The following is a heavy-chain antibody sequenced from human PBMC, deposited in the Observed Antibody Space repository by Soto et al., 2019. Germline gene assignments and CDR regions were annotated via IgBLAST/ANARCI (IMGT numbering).Heavy chain of an antibody. J-gene: IGHJ4*02. CDR2: ISTSSTTI. CDR1: GFTFSSYT. CDR3: ARGPYGDPYYFDS. V-gene: IGHV3-48*01. Sequence: EVQLVESGGGLVQPGESLRLSCVASGFTFSSYTMNWVRRSPGKGLEWLSYISTSSTTIYYADSVTGRFTISRDNAKNSLYLQMNSLSAEDTAVYYCARGPYGDPYYFDSWGQGTLVTVFS. D-gene: IGHD4-17*01.